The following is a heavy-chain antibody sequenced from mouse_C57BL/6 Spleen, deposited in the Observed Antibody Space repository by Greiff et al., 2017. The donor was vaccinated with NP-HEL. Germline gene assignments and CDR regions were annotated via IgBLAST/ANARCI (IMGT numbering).Heavy chain of an antibody. J-gene: IGHJ4*01. CDR1: GFTFSDYG. V-gene: IGHV5-17*01. CDR2: ISSGSSTI. CDR3: ARRSRMAY. Sequence: EVHLVESGGGLVKPGGSLKLSCAASGFTFSDYGMHWVRQAPGKGLEWVAYISSGSSTIYYADTVKGRVTITRDNATNTLFLQMTSLRSEATAMYYCARRSRMAYWGQGTSVTVSS.